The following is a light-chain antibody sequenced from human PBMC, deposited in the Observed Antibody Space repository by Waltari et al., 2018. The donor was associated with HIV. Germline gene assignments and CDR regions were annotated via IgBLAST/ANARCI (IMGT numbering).Light chain of an antibody. J-gene: IGKJ4*01. CDR1: QSVIYGSNNKNY. CDR2: GAS. V-gene: IGKV4-1*01. Sequence: DIVMTQSPDSLAVSLGARATINCKSSQSVIYGSNNKNYLAWYQQKPGQPPKLLIYGASTRASGSPDRFSGSGSGTDFTLTISSLQAEDVAVYYCQQYYSTPLTFGQGTKVEIK. CDR3: QQYYSTPLT.